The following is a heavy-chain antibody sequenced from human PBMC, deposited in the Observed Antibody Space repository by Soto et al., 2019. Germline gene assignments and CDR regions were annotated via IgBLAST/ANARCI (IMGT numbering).Heavy chain of an antibody. J-gene: IGHJ4*02. CDR1: GFTFSSYA. V-gene: IGHV3-23*01. Sequence: EVQLLESGGGLVQPGGSLRLSCAASGFTFSSYAMSWVRQAPGKGLEWVSAISGRGGSTYYADSVKGRFTISRDNSKNTLYRQMNSLRAEDTAVYYCAKDTLYRHPGPQFDYWGQGTLVTVSS. CDR3: AKDTLYRHPGPQFDY. CDR2: ISGRGGST.